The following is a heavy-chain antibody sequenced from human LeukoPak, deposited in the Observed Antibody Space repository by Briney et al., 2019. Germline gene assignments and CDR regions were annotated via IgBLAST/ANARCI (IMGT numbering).Heavy chain of an antibody. CDR2: ISYDGSNK. J-gene: IGHJ6*02. Sequence: GGSLRLSCAASGFTFSSYAMHWVRQAPGKGLEWVAVISYDGSNKYYADSVKGRFTISRDNSKNTLYLQMNSLRAEDTAVYYCAADYHGSGSYFYYYYYGMDVWGQGTTVTVSS. CDR3: AADYHGSGSYFYYYYYGMDV. D-gene: IGHD3-10*01. V-gene: IGHV3-30*04. CDR1: GFTFSSYA.